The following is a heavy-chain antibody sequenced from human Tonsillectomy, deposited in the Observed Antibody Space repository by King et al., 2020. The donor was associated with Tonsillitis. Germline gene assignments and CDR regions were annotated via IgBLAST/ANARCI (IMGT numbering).Heavy chain of an antibody. CDR3: ARASRGYYDSSGYWNAFDI. CDR1: GGSISSGSYY. CDR2: IYSSGST. Sequence: VQLQESGPGLVKPSQTLSLTCTVAGGSISSGSYYWSWIRQPAGKGLEWIGRIYSSGSTNYNPSLKSRVTISVDTSKNQFSLKLSSLTAADTAVYYCARASRGYYDSSGYWNAFDIWGQGTMVTVSS. V-gene: IGHV4-61*02. D-gene: IGHD3-22*01. J-gene: IGHJ3*02.